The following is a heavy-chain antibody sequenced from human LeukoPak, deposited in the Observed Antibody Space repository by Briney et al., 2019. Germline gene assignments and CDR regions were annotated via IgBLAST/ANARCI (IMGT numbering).Heavy chain of an antibody. CDR3: AKVLQGGPVSAADNY. CDR1: GFTFSSYA. Sequence: GGSLRLSCAASGFTFSSYAMHWVRQAPGKGLEWVAFIRYDGSNKHYADSVKGRFTISRDNSKNTVYLQMNSLRAEDTAVYYCAKVLQGGPVSAADNYWGQGTLVTVSS. V-gene: IGHV3-30*02. D-gene: IGHD2-2*01. J-gene: IGHJ4*02. CDR2: IRYDGSNK.